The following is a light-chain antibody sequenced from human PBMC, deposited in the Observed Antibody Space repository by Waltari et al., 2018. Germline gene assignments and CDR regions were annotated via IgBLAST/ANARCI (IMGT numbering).Light chain of an antibody. CDR3: QHYVSLPVT. Sequence: EIVLTQSPGTLSLSTGESATLSCRASQSVSRALAWYQQNPGQAPRLLIYGASNRATGIPDRFSGSGSGTDFSLIISRLEPEDFAVYYCQHYVSLPVTFGQGTKVEIK. CDR2: GAS. V-gene: IGKV3-20*01. J-gene: IGKJ1*01. CDR1: QSVSRA.